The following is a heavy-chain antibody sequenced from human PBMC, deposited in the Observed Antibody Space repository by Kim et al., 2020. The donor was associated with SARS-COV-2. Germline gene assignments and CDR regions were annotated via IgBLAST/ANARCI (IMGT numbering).Heavy chain of an antibody. V-gene: IGHV3-23*01. J-gene: IGHJ4*02. Sequence: ADSVKGRFTISRENFKNTLYLQMNSLRAEDTAVYYCAKDPDEGEPTTSDWGPGAPVTVSS. CDR3: AKDPDEGEPTTSD. D-gene: IGHD1-1*01.